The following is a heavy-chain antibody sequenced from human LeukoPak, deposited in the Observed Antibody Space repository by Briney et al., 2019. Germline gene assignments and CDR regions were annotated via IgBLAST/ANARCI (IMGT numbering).Heavy chain of an antibody. V-gene: IGHV1-69*13. J-gene: IGHJ6*02. CDR3: ARVGGYSYGPGGPANYYYYYGMDV. CDR2: IIPIFGTA. D-gene: IGHD5-18*01. CDR1: GYTFTSYY. Sequence: ASVKVSCKASGYTFTSYYMHWVRQAPGQGLEWMGGIIPIFGTANYAQKFQGRVTITADESTSTAYMELSSLRSEDTAVYYCARVGGYSYGPGGPANYYYYYGMDVWGQGTTVTVSS.